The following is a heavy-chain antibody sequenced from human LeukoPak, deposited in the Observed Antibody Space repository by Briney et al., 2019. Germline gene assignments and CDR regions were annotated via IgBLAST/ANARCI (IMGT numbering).Heavy chain of an antibody. V-gene: IGHV3-9*01. CDR2: ISYSSGTI. D-gene: IGHD3-22*01. Sequence: GGSLRLSGVASGFSFDEYAMHWVRQAPGKGLEWVAGISYSSGTIGYVDSVKGRFTISRDNAKNSLYLQMNSLRAEDTAVYYCAKGSKAVVFTRDHYMDVWGKGTTVTFSS. J-gene: IGHJ6*03. CDR1: GFSFDEYA. CDR3: AKGSKAVVFTRDHYMDV.